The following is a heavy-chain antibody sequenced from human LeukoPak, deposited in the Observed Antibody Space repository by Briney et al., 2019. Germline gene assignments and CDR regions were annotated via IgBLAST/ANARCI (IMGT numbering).Heavy chain of an antibody. CDR1: GFPFRMYD. D-gene: IGHD3-22*01. J-gene: IGHJ4*02. V-gene: IGHV3-30*02. CDR3: AKDYYDSSGFDY. CDR2: IRYDGSNK. Sequence: GGSLRLSCAASGFPFRMYDMCWVRQAPGKGLEWVAFIRYDGSNKYYADSVKGRFTISRDNSKNTLYLQMNSLRAEDTAVYYCAKDYYDSSGFDYWGQGTLVTVSS.